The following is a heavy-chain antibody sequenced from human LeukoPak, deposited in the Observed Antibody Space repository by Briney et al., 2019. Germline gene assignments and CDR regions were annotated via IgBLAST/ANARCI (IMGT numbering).Heavy chain of an antibody. V-gene: IGHV1-2*06. CDR2: INPNSGGT. CDR3: ARPFGGVIVSEDWFDP. Sequence: ASVKVSCKASGYTFTGYYMHWVRQAPGQGLEWMGRINPNSGGTNYAQKFQGRVTMTRDTSISTAYMELSRLRSDDTAVYYCARPFGGVIVSEDWFDPWGPGTLVTVSS. CDR1: GYTFTGYY. J-gene: IGHJ5*02. D-gene: IGHD3-16*02.